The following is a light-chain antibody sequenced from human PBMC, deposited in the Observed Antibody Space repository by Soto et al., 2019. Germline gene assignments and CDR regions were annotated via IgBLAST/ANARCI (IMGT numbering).Light chain of an antibody. V-gene: IGKV3-20*01. CDR1: QSFKSSY. J-gene: IGKJ1*01. Sequence: EIVLTQSPGTLSLSPGDSATLSCRAGQSFKSSYLAWYQQKPGQAPKLLIHGGSTRATGISDRFSGSGSGTDFTLTISRLEPEDFAVYYCQLYRTFGQGTKVDIK. CDR3: QLYRT. CDR2: GGS.